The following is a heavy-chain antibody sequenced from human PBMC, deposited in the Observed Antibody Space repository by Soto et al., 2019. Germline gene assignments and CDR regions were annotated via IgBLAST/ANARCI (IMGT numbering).Heavy chain of an antibody. CDR2: FHYSGRT. V-gene: IGHV4-39*01. Sequence: PSETLSLTCPVSGGSISSDDFYWGWIRQPPGKGLEWIGTFHYSGRTYYSPSLESRVTISVDTSKNQFSLKVSSVTAADTAVYYCARPYYDYVWGSYRSTPRAYGMDVWGQGTTVTVSS. J-gene: IGHJ6*02. CDR3: ARPYYDYVWGSYRSTPRAYGMDV. D-gene: IGHD3-16*02. CDR1: GGSISSDDFY.